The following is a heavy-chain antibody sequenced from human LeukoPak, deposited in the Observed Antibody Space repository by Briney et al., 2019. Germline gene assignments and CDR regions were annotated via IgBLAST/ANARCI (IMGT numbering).Heavy chain of an antibody. J-gene: IGHJ4*02. D-gene: IGHD6-13*01. CDR1: GGSFSGYY. V-gene: IGHV4-34*01. Sequence: SETLSLTCAVYGGSFSGYYWSWIRQPPGKGLEWSGEINHSGSTNYNPSLKSRVTISVDTSKNQFSLKLSSVTAADTAVYYCARAYSSSWYVWYYFDYWGQGTLVTVSS. CDR3: ARAYSSSWYVWYYFDY. CDR2: INHSGST.